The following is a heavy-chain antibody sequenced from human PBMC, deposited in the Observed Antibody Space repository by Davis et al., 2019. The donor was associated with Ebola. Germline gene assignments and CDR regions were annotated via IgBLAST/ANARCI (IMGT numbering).Heavy chain of an antibody. V-gene: IGHV3-23*01. Sequence: GESLKISCAASGFTFSSYAMSWVRQAPGKGLNWVSTISGSDAGTYYADSVKGRFTISRDNSKNMLYLQMNSLRAEDTAVYYCAKDPGRSPQSPLDYWGQGTLVTVSS. CDR3: AKDPGRSPQSPLDY. J-gene: IGHJ4*02. CDR2: ISGSDAGT. CDR1: GFTFSSYA.